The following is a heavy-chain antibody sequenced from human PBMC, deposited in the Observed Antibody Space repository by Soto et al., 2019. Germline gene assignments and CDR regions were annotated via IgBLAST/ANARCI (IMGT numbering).Heavy chain of an antibody. Sequence: QVQPVESGGGVVQPGRSLRLSCAASGFTFSTYGMHWVRQAPDKGLEWVAVIWYDGSNKYYADSVKGRFTISRDNSKNTLYLQMNSLRAEDTAVYYCASEYCSGGRCYYYGMDVWGQGTTVTVSS. V-gene: IGHV3-33*01. CDR3: ASEYCSGGRCYYYGMDV. J-gene: IGHJ6*02. D-gene: IGHD2-15*01. CDR2: IWYDGSNK. CDR1: GFTFSTYG.